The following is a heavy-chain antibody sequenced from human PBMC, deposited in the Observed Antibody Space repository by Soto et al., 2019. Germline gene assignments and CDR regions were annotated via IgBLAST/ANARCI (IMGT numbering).Heavy chain of an antibody. CDR3: ARAYGAGSYLCDY. CDR1: ELTLSSNY. J-gene: IGHJ4*02. D-gene: IGHD3-10*01. CDR2: IYSDGRT. V-gene: IGHV3-53*01. Sequence: PGWSLRLSCAASELTLSSNYMTWVRQAPGKGLEWVSLIYSDGRTYHADSVKGRFTISRDDFRNTVYLQMNSLRAEDTAVYYCARAYGAGSYLCDYWGQGTPVTVS.